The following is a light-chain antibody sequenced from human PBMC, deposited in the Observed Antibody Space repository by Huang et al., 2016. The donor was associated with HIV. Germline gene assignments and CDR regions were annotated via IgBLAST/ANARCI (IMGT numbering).Light chain of an antibody. CDR3: QQYNNWPPMYT. CDR2: GAS. CDR1: QSVSNN. J-gene: IGKJ2*01. Sequence: IVMTQSPATLSVSPGESATLSCRASQSVSNNLAWYQQKPGQAPRLLLYGASTRATGTPARFSGSGSGTDFTLTISSLQSEDFAVYSCQQYNNWPPMYTFAQGTKLEIK. V-gene: IGKV3-15*01.